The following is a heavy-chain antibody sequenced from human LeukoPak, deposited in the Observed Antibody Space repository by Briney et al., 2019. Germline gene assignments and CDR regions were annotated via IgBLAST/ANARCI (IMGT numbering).Heavy chain of an antibody. CDR1: EFIVSINY. V-gene: IGHV3-53*01. J-gene: IGHJ4*02. Sequence: GGSLRLSCAASEFIVSINYMTWVRQTPGKGLEWVSLIYRRGDKKYADSVKGRLTISRDNSKNPLYLQMSSLRTEDTAVYYCARVGRRVIAIWGQGTLVTVSS. CDR2: IYRRGDK. D-gene: IGHD3-16*02. CDR3: ARVGRRVIAI.